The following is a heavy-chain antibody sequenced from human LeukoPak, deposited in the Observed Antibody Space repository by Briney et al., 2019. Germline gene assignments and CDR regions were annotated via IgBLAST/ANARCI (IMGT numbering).Heavy chain of an antibody. V-gene: IGHV1-69*06. D-gene: IGHD5-18*01. J-gene: IGHJ4*02. CDR2: IIPIFGTA. CDR1: GYTFTSYD. Sequence: ASVKVSCKASGYTFTSYDINWVRQAPGQGLEWMGGIIPIFGTANYAQKFQGRVTITADKSTSTAYMELSSLRSEDTAVYYCARVPYYDSYGLYWGQGTLVTVSS. CDR3: ARVPYYDSYGLY.